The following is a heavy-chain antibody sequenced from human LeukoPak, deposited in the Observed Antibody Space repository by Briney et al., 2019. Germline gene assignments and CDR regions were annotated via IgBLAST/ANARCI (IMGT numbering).Heavy chain of an antibody. CDR2: IKEDGAYT. J-gene: IGHJ4*02. CDR3: ARDFDMGITPGDDFDY. CDR1: GFTFGHHW. Sequence: GGSLRLSCAASGFTFGHHWMHWVRQVPGEGLVWVSRIKEDGAYTSYADSVKGRFTISRVNAKNTLYLQMNSLRAEDTAVYYCARDFDMGITPGDDFDYWGQGTLVTVSS. D-gene: IGHD3-9*01. V-gene: IGHV3-74*01.